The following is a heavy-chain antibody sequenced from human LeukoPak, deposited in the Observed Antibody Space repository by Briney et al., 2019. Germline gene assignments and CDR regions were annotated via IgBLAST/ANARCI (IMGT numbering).Heavy chain of an antibody. V-gene: IGHV3-53*01. CDR1: GFTVSSNY. Sequence: GGSLRLSCAASGFTVSSNYMGWVRQAPGKGLEWVSVIYSGDNTYCADSVKGRFTISRDNSKNTLYLQMNSLRAEDTAVYYCARVKGITIFGVAMGHYMDVWGKGTTVTVSS. D-gene: IGHD3-3*01. CDR3: ARVKGITIFGVAMGHYMDV. CDR2: IYSGDNT. J-gene: IGHJ6*03.